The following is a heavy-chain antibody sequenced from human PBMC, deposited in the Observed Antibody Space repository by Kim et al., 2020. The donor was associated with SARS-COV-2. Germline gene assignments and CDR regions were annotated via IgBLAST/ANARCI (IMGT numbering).Heavy chain of an antibody. CDR3: ASNSEHIVVPTASRALVAFDS. Sequence: GGSLRLSCAASGFTFSSYSMNWVRQAPGKGLEWVSYISSSSSTIYYADSVKGRFTISRDNAKNSLYLQMNSLRDEDTAVYYCASNSEHIVVPTASRALVAFDSWGQGTMVTVSS. CDR2: ISSSSSTI. V-gene: IGHV3-48*02. J-gene: IGHJ3*02. CDR1: GFTFSSYS. D-gene: IGHD2-21*02.